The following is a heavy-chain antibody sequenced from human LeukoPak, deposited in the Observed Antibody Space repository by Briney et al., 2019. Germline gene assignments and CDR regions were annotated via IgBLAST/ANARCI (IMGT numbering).Heavy chain of an antibody. D-gene: IGHD6-13*01. CDR3: AKAIAATGRWWIFDY. CDR1: GFTVSSTY. CDR2: ISGSGSST. J-gene: IGHJ4*02. Sequence: PGGSLRLSCAASGFTVSSTYMSWVRQAPGEGLEWVSSISGSGSSTYYADSVKGRFTISRDNPKNAQYLQMSSLRAEDTAVYYCAKAIAATGRWWIFDYWGQGTLVTVSS. V-gene: IGHV3-23*01.